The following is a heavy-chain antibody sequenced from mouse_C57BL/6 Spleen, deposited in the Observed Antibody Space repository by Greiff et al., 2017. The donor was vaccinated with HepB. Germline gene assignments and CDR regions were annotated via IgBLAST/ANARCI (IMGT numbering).Heavy chain of an antibody. Sequence: QVQLQQPGAELVKPGASVKMSCKASGYTFTSYWITWVKQRPGQGLEWIGDIYPGSGSTNYTEKFKSKATLTVDTSSSTAYMPLSSLASEDSAVYCGARSCYGNCVAWFAYWGRGTLVTVSA. CDR1: GYTFTSYW. V-gene: IGHV1-55*01. J-gene: IGHJ3*01. D-gene: IGHD2-1*01. CDR3: ARSCYGNCVAWFAY. CDR2: IYPGSGST.